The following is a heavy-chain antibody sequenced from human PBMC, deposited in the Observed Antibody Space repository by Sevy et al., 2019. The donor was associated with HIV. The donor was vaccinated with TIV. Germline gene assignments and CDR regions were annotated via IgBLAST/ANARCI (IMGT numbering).Heavy chain of an antibody. J-gene: IGHJ4*02. CDR1: GFIFSDYT. V-gene: IGHV3-30*04. D-gene: IGHD6-13*01. Sequence: GGSLRLSCAASGFIFSDYTLHWVRQAPGTGLEWVAVISYDGSFTYYADSVEGRFTISRDNSKNTLFLQMNSLRHEATAVYYCARSQSSSWHYFDYWGQGTLVTVSS. CDR3: ARSQSSSWHYFDY. CDR2: ISYDGSFT.